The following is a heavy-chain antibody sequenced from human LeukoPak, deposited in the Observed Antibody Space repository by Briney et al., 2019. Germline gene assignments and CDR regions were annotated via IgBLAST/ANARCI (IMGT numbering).Heavy chain of an antibody. CDR2: INPNSGGT. Sequence: ASVKVSCKASGYTFTGYYMHWVRQAPGQGLEWMGWINPNSGGTNYAQKFQGWVTMTRDTSISTAYMELSRLRSDDTAVYYCARDPIYGDYTRGREEYNWFDPWGQGTLVTVSS. J-gene: IGHJ5*02. CDR3: ARDPIYGDYTRGREEYNWFDP. D-gene: IGHD4-17*01. CDR1: GYTFTGYY. V-gene: IGHV1-2*04.